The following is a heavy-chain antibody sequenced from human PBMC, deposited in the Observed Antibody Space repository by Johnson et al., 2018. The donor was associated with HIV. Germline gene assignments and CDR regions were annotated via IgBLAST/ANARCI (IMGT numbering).Heavy chain of an antibody. CDR1: GFTVSSNY. CDR3: ARGIQPDAFDI. Sequence: VQLVESGGGLVQPGGSLRLSCAASGFTVSSNYMSWVRQAPGKGLEWVSVIYSGGGTYYEDSVKGRFTISRDNSKNTLYLQMNSLRAEDTAVYYCARGIQPDAFDIWGQGSMVTVSS. J-gene: IGHJ3*02. V-gene: IGHV3-66*02. D-gene: IGHD2-2*01. CDR2: IYSGGGT.